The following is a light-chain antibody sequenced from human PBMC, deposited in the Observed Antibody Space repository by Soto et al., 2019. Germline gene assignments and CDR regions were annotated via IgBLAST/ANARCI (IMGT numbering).Light chain of an antibody. CDR3: QQRSTWPA. CDR2: DAS. V-gene: IGKV3-11*01. CDR1: QSVSSY. Sequence: EIVLTQSPATLSLSPGERATLSCRASQSVSSYLAWYQQKPGQAPRLLIYDASNSATGIPARFSGSGSGTDFTLTISRLEAEDLAVYYCQQRSTWPAFGGGTKVEIK. J-gene: IGKJ4*01.